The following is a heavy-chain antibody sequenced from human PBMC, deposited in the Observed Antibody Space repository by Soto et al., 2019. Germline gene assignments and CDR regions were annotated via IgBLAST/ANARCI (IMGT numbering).Heavy chain of an antibody. D-gene: IGHD3-16*01. Sequence: GGSLRLSCAASGFTFSSYAMHWVRQAPGKGLEWVAVISYDGSNKYYADSVKGRFTISRDNSKNTLYLQMNSLRAEDTAVYYCASSSFDYPSYFDYWGQGTLVTVSS. CDR2: ISYDGSNK. V-gene: IGHV3-30-3*01. J-gene: IGHJ4*02. CDR3: ASSSFDYPSYFDY. CDR1: GFTFSSYA.